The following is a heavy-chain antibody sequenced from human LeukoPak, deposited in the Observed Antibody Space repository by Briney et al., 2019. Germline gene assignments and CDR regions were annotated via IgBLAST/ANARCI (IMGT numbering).Heavy chain of an antibody. J-gene: IGHJ5*02. CDR1: GGSISSYY. V-gene: IGHV4-59*01. CDR3: ARLEWLLSPGWFDP. Sequence: SETPSLTCTVSGGSISSYYWSWIRQPPGKGLEWIGYIYYSGSTNYNPSLKSRVTISVDTSKNQFSLKLSSVTAADTAVYYCARLEWLLSPGWFDPWGQGTLVTVSS. D-gene: IGHD3-3*01. CDR2: IYYSGST.